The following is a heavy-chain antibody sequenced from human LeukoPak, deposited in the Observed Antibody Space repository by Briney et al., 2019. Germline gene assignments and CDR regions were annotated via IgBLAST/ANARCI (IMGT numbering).Heavy chain of an antibody. V-gene: IGHV3-7*01. CDR2: IKQDGSEK. CDR3: AAVGVNYYGSGSYYNRAYYYGMDV. J-gene: IGHJ6*02. CDR1: GFTFSSYW. Sequence: GGSLRLSCAASGFTFSSYWMSWVRQAPGKGVEWVANIKQDGSEKYYVDSVKGRFTISRDNAKNSLYLQMNSLRAEDTAVYYCAAVGVNYYGSGSYYNRAYYYGMDVWGQGTTVTVSS. D-gene: IGHD3-10*01.